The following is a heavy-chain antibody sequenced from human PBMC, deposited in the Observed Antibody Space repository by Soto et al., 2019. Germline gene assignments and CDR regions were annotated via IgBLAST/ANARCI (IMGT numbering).Heavy chain of an antibody. CDR3: ARAVTSPALGYCSGGSCYGGAPDAFDI. J-gene: IGHJ3*02. V-gene: IGHV5-51*06. CDR1: GYSFTSYW. CDR2: IYPGDSDT. Sequence: GESLKISCKGSGYSFTSYWIGWVRQMPGKGLEWMGIIYPGDSDTRYSPSFQGQVTISAGKSISTAYLQGSSLKASDTAMYYCARAVTSPALGYCSGGSCYGGAPDAFDIWGQGTMVTVSS. D-gene: IGHD2-15*01.